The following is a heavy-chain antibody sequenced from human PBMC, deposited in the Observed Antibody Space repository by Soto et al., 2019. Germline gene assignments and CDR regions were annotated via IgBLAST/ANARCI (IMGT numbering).Heavy chain of an antibody. CDR1: GFTFSNYG. CDR2: ISDDGVSK. V-gene: IGHV3-30*03. Sequence: VGSLRLSCAASGFTFSNYGMHWVRQAPGKGLEWVAVISDDGVSKYYADSVQGRFTISRDNSESVVLLQMNSLRPDDTALYFCARAYYFGSGTSYTLYYWGQGTQVTVSS. D-gene: IGHD3-10*01. J-gene: IGHJ4*02. CDR3: ARAYYFGSGTSYTLYY.